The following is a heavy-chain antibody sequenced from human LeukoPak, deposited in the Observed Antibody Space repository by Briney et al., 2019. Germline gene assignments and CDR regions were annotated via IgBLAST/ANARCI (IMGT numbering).Heavy chain of an antibody. CDR2: INPNSGGT. D-gene: IGHD6-13*01. V-gene: IGHV1-2*02. Sequence: ASVKVSCKASGYTFTGYYMHWVRQAPGQGLEWMGWINPNSGGTNYAQKLQGRVTMTTDTSTSTAYMELRSLRSDDTAVYYCARRYPSSSWYAYYFDYWGQGTLVTVSS. J-gene: IGHJ4*02. CDR1: GYTFTGYY. CDR3: ARRYPSSSWYAYYFDY.